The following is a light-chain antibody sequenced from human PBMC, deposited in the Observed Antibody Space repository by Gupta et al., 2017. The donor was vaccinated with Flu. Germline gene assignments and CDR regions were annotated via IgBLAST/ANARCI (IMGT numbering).Light chain of an antibody. CDR1: ALPKQY. CDR2: KDS. CDR3: QSADSSGTYEV. J-gene: IGLJ2*01. Sequence: SYDLTQPPSVSVSPGQTARLTCSGDALPKQYAYWYQQKPGQAPVLVIYKDSERPSGIPERFSGSSSGTTVTLTISGVQAEDEADYYCQSADSSGTYEVFGGGTKLTVL. V-gene: IGLV3-25*02.